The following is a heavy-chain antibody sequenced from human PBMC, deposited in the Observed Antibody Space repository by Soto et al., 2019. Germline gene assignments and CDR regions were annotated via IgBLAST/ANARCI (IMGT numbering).Heavy chain of an antibody. Sequence: ASVKVSCKASGGTFSSYAISWVRQAPGQRLEWMGWINAGNGNTKYSQKFQGRVTITRDTSASTAYMELSSLRSEDTAVYYCARAAFYDSSGYYLYWGQGTLVTVSS. CDR1: GGTFSSYA. J-gene: IGHJ4*02. V-gene: IGHV1-3*01. D-gene: IGHD3-22*01. CDR2: INAGNGNT. CDR3: ARAAFYDSSGYYLY.